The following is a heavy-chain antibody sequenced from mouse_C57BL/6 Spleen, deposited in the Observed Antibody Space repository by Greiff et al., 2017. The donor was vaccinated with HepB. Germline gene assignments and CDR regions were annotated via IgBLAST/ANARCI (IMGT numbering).Heavy chain of an antibody. Sequence: VQLQQPGAELVMPGASVKLSCKASGYTFTSYWMHWVKQRPGQGLEWIGEIDPSDSYTNYNQKFKGKSTLTVDKSSSTAYMQLSSLTSEDSAVYYCARRSYSNYEAWFAYWGQGTLVTVSA. CDR3: ARRSYSNYEAWFAY. CDR1: GYTFTSYW. D-gene: IGHD2-5*01. J-gene: IGHJ3*01. V-gene: IGHV1-69*01. CDR2: IDPSDSYT.